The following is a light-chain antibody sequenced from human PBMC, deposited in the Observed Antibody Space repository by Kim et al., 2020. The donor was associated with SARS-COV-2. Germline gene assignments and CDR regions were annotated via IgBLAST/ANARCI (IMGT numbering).Light chain of an antibody. J-gene: IGKJ4*01. CDR3: QQYGLPPLT. V-gene: IGKV3D-20*01. CDR2: DAS. CDR1: QSIDSTY. Sequence: EIVLTQFPATLSFSPGERATLSCGASQSIDSTYIAWYQQKPGLAPRLLIYDASFRATGIPDRFSGSGSGRDFTLTISRLEPEDFAVYFCQQYGLPPLTFGGGTKVEIK.